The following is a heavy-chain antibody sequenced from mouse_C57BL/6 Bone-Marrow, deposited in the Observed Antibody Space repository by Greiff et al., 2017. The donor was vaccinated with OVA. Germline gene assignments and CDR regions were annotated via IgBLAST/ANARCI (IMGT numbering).Heavy chain of an antibody. CDR3: AYYDDKAWFAY. Sequence: QVQLQQSGAELVRPGASVKLSCKASGYTFTDYYINWVKQRPGQGLEWIARIYPGSGNTYYNEKFKGKATLTAEKSSSTAYMQLSSLTSEDSAVYFCAYYDDKAWFAYWGQGTLVTVSA. D-gene: IGHD2-4*01. CDR2: IYPGSGNT. V-gene: IGHV1-76*01. J-gene: IGHJ3*01. CDR1: GYTFTDYY.